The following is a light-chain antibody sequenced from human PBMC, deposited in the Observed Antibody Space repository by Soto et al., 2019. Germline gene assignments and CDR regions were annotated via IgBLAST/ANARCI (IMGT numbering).Light chain of an antibody. CDR1: QRVTSSF. Sequence: EIVLTQSPGTLSLSPGERATLSCRASQRVTSSFLAWFQQKPGQAPRLLIYGASSRATGIPDRFIGSGSGPHFTLIISRLGPEDYAVYYFHQYSNSPFSFGHGTRLEIK. V-gene: IGKV3-20*01. CDR2: GAS. J-gene: IGKJ5*01. CDR3: HQYSNSPFS.